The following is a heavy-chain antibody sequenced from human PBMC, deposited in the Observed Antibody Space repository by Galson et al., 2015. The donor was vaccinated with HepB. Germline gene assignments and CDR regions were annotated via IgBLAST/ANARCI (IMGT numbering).Heavy chain of an antibody. J-gene: IGHJ3*02. Sequence: SLRLSCAASGFTFSSYAMSWVRQAPGKGLEWVSAISGSGGSTYYADSVKGRFTISRDNSKNTLYLQMNSLRAEDTAVYYCARVLSGNYYDSSGYHDAFDIWGQGTMVTVSS. V-gene: IGHV3-23*01. CDR2: ISGSGGST. CDR1: GFTFSSYA. CDR3: ARVLSGNYYDSSGYHDAFDI. D-gene: IGHD3-22*01.